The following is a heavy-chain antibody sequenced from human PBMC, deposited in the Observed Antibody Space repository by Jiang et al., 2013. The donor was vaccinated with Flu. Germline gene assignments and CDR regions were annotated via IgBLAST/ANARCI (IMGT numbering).Heavy chain of an antibody. V-gene: IGHV4-59*08. D-gene: IGHD1-1*01. CDR3: ARAYNWNDPGFDS. J-gene: IGHJ4*02. CDR1: GGSISTYY. Sequence: LLKPSETLSLTCIVSGGSISTYYWSWIRQPPGKGLEWIGYIYYSGSSNYNPSLKSRVTISVDTSKNQFSLKLTSVTAADTAVYYCARAYNWNDPGFDSWGQGTLVTVSS. CDR2: IYYSGSS.